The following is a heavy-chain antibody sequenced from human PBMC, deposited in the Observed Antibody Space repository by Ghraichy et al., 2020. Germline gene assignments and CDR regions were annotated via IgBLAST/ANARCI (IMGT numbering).Heavy chain of an antibody. Sequence: SETLSLTCSVYGASLSSYYWSWIRQSPGKGLEWIGEINRSGGTNYNPSLKSRVTISVDTAKEQFSLKLSFVTAADTAVYYCARGRPYSDYGQGFNWFDPWGQGTPVTVSS. CDR2: INRSGGT. D-gene: IGHD5-12*01. V-gene: IGHV4-34*01. J-gene: IGHJ5*02. CDR3: ARGRPYSDYGQGFNWFDP. CDR1: GASLSSYY.